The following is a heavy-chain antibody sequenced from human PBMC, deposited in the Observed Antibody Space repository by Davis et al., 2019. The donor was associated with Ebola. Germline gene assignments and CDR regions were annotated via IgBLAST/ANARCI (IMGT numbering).Heavy chain of an antibody. CDR2: INHRGST. Sequence: SQTLSLTCAVYGGSFSGYYWSWIRQPPGKGLEWIGEINHRGSTNYNPSLKSRVTISIDTSRNQFSLKVTSVTAADTAVYYCARGKGDYWGQGTLVTVSS. CDR1: GGSFSGYY. J-gene: IGHJ4*02. V-gene: IGHV4-34*01. CDR3: ARGKGDY.